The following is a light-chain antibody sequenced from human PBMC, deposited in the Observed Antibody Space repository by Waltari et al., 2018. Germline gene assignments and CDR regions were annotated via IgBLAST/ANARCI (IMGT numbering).Light chain of an antibody. CDR1: QSISSW. V-gene: IGKV1-5*03. CDR3: QQYNSYPYT. Sequence: DIQMTQSPYTLPASVGDRVTNTCRASQSISSWLAWYQQKPGKAPKLLNYKASSLESGVPSRFSGSGSGTEFTLTISSLQPDDFATYYCQQYNSYPYTFGQGTKLEIK. CDR2: KAS. J-gene: IGKJ2*01.